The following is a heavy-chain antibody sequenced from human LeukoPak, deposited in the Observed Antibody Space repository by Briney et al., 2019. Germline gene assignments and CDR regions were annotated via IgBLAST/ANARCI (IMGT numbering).Heavy chain of an antibody. J-gene: IGHJ6*01. CDR2: ISSSSSYI. Sequence: GVSLRLSCSASGFTFCSYSMIWLRQAPGKGLEWVSSISSSSSYIYYADSGRGRFTISRANGKDSLYLQMNSLRAEDTAVYYCAREYYDFWSGSYNYYYYGMDVWGQGATVTVSS. V-gene: IGHV3-21*01. CDR1: GFTFCSYS. D-gene: IGHD3-3*01. CDR3: AREYYDFWSGSYNYYYYGMDV.